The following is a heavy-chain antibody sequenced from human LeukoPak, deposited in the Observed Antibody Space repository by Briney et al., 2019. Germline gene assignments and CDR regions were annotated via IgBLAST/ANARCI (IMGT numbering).Heavy chain of an antibody. D-gene: IGHD6-19*01. CDR3: ARTKAVAGTVDWFDP. CDR1: GGTFSSYA. J-gene: IGHJ5*02. CDR2: IIPIFSTA. V-gene: IGHV1-69*05. Sequence: ASVKVSCKASGGTFSSYAISWVRQAPGQGLEWMGGIIPIFSTANYAQKFQGRVTITTDESTSTAYMELSSLRSEDTAVYYCARTKAVAGTVDWFDPWGQGTLVTVSS.